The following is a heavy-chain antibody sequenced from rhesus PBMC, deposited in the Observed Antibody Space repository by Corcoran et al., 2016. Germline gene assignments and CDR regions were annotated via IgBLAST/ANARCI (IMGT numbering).Heavy chain of an antibody. V-gene: IGHV4-127*01. CDR1: GYSISSGYG. J-gene: IGHJ4*01. D-gene: IGHD6-31*01. CDR3: ARGGGGYTNFDY. CDR2: IYGGSGST. Sequence: QVQLQESGPGLVKPSETLSLTCAVSGYSISSGYGWGWIRQPPGKGLEWIGQIYGGSGSTYYNPSLKSRVTISTDTSKNQFSLKLSSVTAADTAVYYCARGGGGYTNFDYWGQGVLVTVSS.